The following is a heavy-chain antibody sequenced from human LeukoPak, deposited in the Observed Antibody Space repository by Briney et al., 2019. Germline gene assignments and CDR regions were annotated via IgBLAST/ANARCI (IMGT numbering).Heavy chain of an antibody. CDR2: ISSGSSYI. V-gene: IGHV3-21*01. Sequence: GGSLRLSCAASGFTFSCYSMNWVRQAPGKGLEWVSSISSGSSYIYYADSVKGRFTISRDNAKNSLYLQMNSLRAEDTAVYYCAREYYDSRVVDYWGQGTLVTVSS. D-gene: IGHD3-22*01. CDR1: GFTFSCYS. J-gene: IGHJ4*02. CDR3: AREYYDSRVVDY.